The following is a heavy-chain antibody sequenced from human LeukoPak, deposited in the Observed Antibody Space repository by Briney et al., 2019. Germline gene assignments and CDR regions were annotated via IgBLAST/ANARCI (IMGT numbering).Heavy chain of an antibody. J-gene: IGHJ4*02. D-gene: IGHD3-10*01. CDR3: ARDSYYGSGSSTDFDY. V-gene: IGHV1-18*01. Sequence: ASVKVSCKASGYTFTSYGISWVRQAPGQGLEWKGWISAYNGNTNYAQKLQGRVTMTTDTSTSTAYMELRSLRSDDTAVYYCARDSYYGSGSSTDFDYWGQGTLVTVSS. CDR1: GYTFTSYG. CDR2: ISAYNGNT.